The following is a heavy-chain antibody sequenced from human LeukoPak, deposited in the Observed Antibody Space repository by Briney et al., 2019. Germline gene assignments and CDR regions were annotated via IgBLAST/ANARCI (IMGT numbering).Heavy chain of an antibody. CDR1: GFTFSCYS. V-gene: IGHV3-21*01. Sequence: GGSLRLSCAASGFTFSCYSMNWVRQAPGKGLEWVSSISSSSSYIYYADSVKGRFTISRDNAKNSLYLQMNSLRAEDTAVYYCARESVVVPAANYYGMDVWGKGTTVTVSS. D-gene: IGHD2-2*01. CDR2: ISSSSSYI. CDR3: ARESVVVPAANYYGMDV. J-gene: IGHJ6*04.